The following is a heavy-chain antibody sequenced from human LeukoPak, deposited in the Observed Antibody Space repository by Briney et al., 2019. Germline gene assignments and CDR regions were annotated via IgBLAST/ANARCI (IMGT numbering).Heavy chain of an antibody. CDR2: IIPILGIA. CDR3: ALGLVVAADDAFDI. D-gene: IGHD2-15*01. J-gene: IGHJ3*02. Sequence: EASVKVSCKASGGTFSSYTISWVRQAPGQGLEWMGRIIPILGIAIYAQKFQGRVTITADKSTSTAYMELSSLRYEDTAVYYCALGLVVAADDAFDIWGQGTMVTVSS. V-gene: IGHV1-69*02. CDR1: GGTFSSYT.